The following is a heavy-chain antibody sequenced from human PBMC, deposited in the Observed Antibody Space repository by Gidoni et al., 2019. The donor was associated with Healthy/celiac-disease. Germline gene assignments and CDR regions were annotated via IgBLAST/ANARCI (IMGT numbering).Heavy chain of an antibody. CDR2: ISGSGGST. J-gene: IGHJ6*02. D-gene: IGHD3-10*01. CDR3: AKYYYGSGSPSGMDV. Sequence: EVQLLESGGGLVQPGGSLRLSCAASGFTFSSYAMSWVRQAPGKGLEWVSAISGSGGSTYYADAVKGRFTISRDNSKNTLYLQMNSLRAEDTAVYYCAKYYYGSGSPSGMDVWGQGTTVTVSS. V-gene: IGHV3-23*01. CDR1: GFTFSSYA.